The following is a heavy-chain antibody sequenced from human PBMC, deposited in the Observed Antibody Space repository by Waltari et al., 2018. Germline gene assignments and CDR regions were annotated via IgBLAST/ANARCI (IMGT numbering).Heavy chain of an antibody. D-gene: IGHD6-19*01. V-gene: IGHV3-48*03. CDR3: AGWVTYTSDWHGSLAP. CDR2: INPNGDTV. CDR1: GLTFSSYD. J-gene: IGHJ5*02. Sequence: EVELVESGGGLVQPGGSLRLSCAAPGLTFSSYDMNWVRQAPGKALEWIPYINPNGDTVYYAHPLRGRFTISRDNAKKSLFLQMNSLRAEDTAIYYCAGWVTYTSDWHGSLAPWGQGTLVTVSS.